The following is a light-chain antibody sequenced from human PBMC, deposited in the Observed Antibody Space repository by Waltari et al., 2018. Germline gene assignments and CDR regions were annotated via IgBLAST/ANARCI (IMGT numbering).Light chain of an antibody. J-gene: IGKJ1*01. CDR3: QHYVMLPVT. CDR1: QSVSRA. V-gene: IGKV3-20*01. Sequence: EIVLTQSPGTLSLSPGERATLSCRTSQSVSRALAWYQQKPGQAHRLLIYGIFNRATGIPDRCSGSGSGTDFSLTISRLEPEDFAVYYCQHYVMLPVTFGQGTRVEVK. CDR2: GIF.